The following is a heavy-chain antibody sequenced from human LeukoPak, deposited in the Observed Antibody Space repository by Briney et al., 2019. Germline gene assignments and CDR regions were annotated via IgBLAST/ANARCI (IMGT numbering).Heavy chain of an antibody. V-gene: IGHV3-74*03. CDR1: GCTFSRYW. Sequence: GGSLRLSCAASGCTFSRYWMQWVRQAPGKGLVWVSHINSDGSSTTYADSVKGRFTTSRDNAKNTLYLQMNGLRDEDTAVYYCVRDNFGVDYWGQGTLVTVSS. J-gene: IGHJ4*02. CDR2: INSDGSST. CDR3: VRDNFGVDY. D-gene: IGHD3-16*01.